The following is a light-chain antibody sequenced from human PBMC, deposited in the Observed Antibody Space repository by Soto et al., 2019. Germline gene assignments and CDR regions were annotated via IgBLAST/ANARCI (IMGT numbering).Light chain of an antibody. J-gene: IGLJ1*01. CDR2: DNN. CDR3: GTCETRLNTGAV. Sequence: QSVLTQPASLSAAPGQTVTISCSGSISNIGSNYVSWYRQLPGAAPKLLIYDNNKRPSGIPDRFSGSKSGTSATLGITGLQTGDEADYYCGTCETRLNTGAVFGTGTKVTVL. CDR1: ISNIGSNY. V-gene: IGLV1-51*01.